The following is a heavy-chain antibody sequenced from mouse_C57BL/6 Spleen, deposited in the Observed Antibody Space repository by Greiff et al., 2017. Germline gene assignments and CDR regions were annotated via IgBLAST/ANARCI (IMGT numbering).Heavy chain of an antibody. V-gene: IGHV1-47*01. CDR1: GYTFTTYP. J-gene: IGHJ2*01. CDR2: FHPYNDDT. Sequence: QVQLQQSGAELVMPGASVKLSCKASGYTFTTYPMEWMKQSHGQSLEWIGNFHPYNDDTKYNEKFKGKTTLTVEKSSSTVYMELSRLTSDDSSVYYCARGGLRPFDYWGQGTTRTVSS. D-gene: IGHD2-12*01. CDR3: ARGGLRPFDY.